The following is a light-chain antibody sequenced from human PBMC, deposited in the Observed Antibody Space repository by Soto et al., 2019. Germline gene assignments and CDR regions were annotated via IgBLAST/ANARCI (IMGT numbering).Light chain of an antibody. J-gene: IGLJ1*01. Sequence: QSALTQPASVSGSPGQSITISCTGTSSDIGRYSFVSWYQQHPGKAPKLLVYEVTNRPSGVSNRFSGSKSGNTASLTIFGLQTEDEADYYCSSYTSVTTFVVFGTGTKVTVL. CDR1: SSDIGRYSF. V-gene: IGLV2-14*01. CDR3: SSYTSVTTFVV. CDR2: EVT.